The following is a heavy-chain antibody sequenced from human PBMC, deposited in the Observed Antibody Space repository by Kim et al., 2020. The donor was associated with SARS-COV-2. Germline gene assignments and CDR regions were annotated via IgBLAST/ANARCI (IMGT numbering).Heavy chain of an antibody. CDR3: ARTGGSSGGY. D-gene: IGHD3-10*01. V-gene: IGHV4-59*01. J-gene: IGHJ4*02. Sequence: SETLSLTCTVSGGSISGYYWSWIRQPPGKGLEWIAYVHYSGSTSYNPSLKSRVTISVDTSKNQFSLNLSSVTAADTAVYYCARTGGSSGGYWGQGTLVTV. CDR2: VHYSGST. CDR1: GGSISGYY.